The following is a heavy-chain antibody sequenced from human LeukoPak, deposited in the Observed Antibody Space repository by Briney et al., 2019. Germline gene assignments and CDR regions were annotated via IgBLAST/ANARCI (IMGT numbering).Heavy chain of an antibody. CDR1: GFSFSDYY. J-gene: IGHJ4*02. CDR2: ISSSSSYT. Sequence: KPGGSLRLSCAASGFSFSDYYMTWIRQAPGKGLEWVSYISSSSSYTNYADSVKGRFTISRDNAKNSLYPQMNSLRAEDTAVYYCARVTSGWYKDYWGQGTLVTVSS. V-gene: IGHV3-11*06. D-gene: IGHD6-19*01. CDR3: ARVTSGWYKDY.